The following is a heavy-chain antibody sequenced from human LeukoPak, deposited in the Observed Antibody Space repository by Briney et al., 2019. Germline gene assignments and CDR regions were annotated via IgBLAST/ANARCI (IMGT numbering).Heavy chain of an antibody. CDR3: AKRGVAIRVILVGLHKEAYYFDS. CDR2: LSDSGART. CDR1: GITLSNYG. Sequence: GGSLRLSCAVSGITLSNYGMSWVRQAPGKGLEWVAGLSDSGARTNYADSVKGRFIISRDNAKNTLYLQMNSLRAEDTAVYFCAKRGVAIRVILVGLHKEAYYFDSWGQGALVTVSS. J-gene: IGHJ4*01. V-gene: IGHV3-23*01. D-gene: IGHD3-22*01.